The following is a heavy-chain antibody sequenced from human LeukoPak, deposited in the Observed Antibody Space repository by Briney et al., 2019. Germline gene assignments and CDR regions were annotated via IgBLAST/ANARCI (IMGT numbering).Heavy chain of an antibody. CDR3: VGITVASY. Sequence: GGSLTLSCAASGFSFSSDTMNWVRQAPGKGLEWVSHIGTSSSTVYYADSVKGRFTISRDNSKNTLYLQMSSLRAEDTAVYYCVGITVASYWGQGTLVTVSS. J-gene: IGHJ4*02. CDR2: IGTSSSTV. D-gene: IGHD6-19*01. V-gene: IGHV3-48*01. CDR1: GFSFSSDT.